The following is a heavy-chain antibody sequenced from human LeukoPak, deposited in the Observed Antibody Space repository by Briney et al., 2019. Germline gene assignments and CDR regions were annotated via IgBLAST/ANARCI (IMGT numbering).Heavy chain of an antibody. CDR1: GGSISSYY. V-gene: IGHV4-59*12. Sequence: SETLSLTCTVSGGSISSYYWSWIRQPPGKGLEWIGYIYYSGSTNYNPSLKSRVTISVDTSKNQFSLKLSSVTAADTAVYYCARNGRGLGFYYYYMDVWGKGTTVTVSS. J-gene: IGHJ6*03. CDR2: IYYSGST. D-gene: IGHD2-8*01. CDR3: ARNGRGLGFYYYYMDV.